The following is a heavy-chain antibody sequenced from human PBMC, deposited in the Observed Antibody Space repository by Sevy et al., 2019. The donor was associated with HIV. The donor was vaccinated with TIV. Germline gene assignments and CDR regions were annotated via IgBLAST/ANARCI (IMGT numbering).Heavy chain of an antibody. CDR2: ISGSGGST. Sequence: GGALRLSCAASGFTFSSYAMSWVRQAPGKGLEWVSAISGSGGSTYYADSVKGRFTISRDNSKNTLYLQMNSLRAEDTAVYYCAKDRGVGGYCSSTSCYTIDYWGQGTLVTVSS. J-gene: IGHJ4*02. V-gene: IGHV3-23*01. CDR1: GFTFSSYA. CDR3: AKDRGVGGYCSSTSCYTIDY. D-gene: IGHD2-2*02.